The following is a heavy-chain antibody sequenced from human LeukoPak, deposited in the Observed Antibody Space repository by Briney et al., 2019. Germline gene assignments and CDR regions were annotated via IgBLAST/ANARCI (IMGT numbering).Heavy chain of an antibody. Sequence: ASVKVSCKASGYTFTGYYMHWVRQAPGQGLEWMGWINPNSGGTNYAQKFQGRVTMTRDTSISTAYMDLSRLRFDDTAVYYCATGAYYYDISGYFYYFDYWGQGTLVTVSS. CDR1: GYTFTGYY. J-gene: IGHJ4*02. V-gene: IGHV1-2*02. CDR3: ATGAYYYDISGYFYYFDY. CDR2: INPNSGGT. D-gene: IGHD3-22*01.